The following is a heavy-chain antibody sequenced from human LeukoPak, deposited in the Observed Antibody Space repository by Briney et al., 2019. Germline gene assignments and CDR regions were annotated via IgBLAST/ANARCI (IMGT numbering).Heavy chain of an antibody. CDR1: GFTFDDYA. CDR2: ISWNSGSI. D-gene: IGHD2-15*01. V-gene: IGHV3-9*01. Sequence: PRRSLRLSCAASGFTFDDYAMHWVRQAPGKCLEWVSGISWNSGSIGYADSVKGRFTISRDNAKNSLYLQMNSLRAEDTALYYCAKGTHGRVADAYFDYWGQGTLVTVSS. CDR3: AKGTHGRVADAYFDY. J-gene: IGHJ4*02.